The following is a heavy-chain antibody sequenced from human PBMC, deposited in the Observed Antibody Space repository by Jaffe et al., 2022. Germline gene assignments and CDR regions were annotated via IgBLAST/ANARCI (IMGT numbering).Heavy chain of an antibody. CDR2: IYYSGST. CDR1: GGSISSYY. J-gene: IGHJ5*02. D-gene: IGHD3-22*01. Sequence: QVQLQESGPGLVKPSETLSLTCTVSGGSISSYYWSWIRQPPGKGLEWIGYIYYSGSTNYNPSLKSRVTISVDTSKNQFSLKLSSVTAADTAVYYCARVRSPYYYDSSGYRNWFDPWGQGTLVTVSS. CDR3: ARVRSPYYYDSSGYRNWFDP. V-gene: IGHV4-59*01.